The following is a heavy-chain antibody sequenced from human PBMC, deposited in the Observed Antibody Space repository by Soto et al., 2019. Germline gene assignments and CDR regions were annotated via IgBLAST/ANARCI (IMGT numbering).Heavy chain of an antibody. CDR1: GYSFTSYW. CDR2: IYPGDSDT. D-gene: IGHD6-13*01. V-gene: IGHV5-51*01. CDR3: ARLSSGYSSSWTDFDY. Sequence: GESLKISCKGSGYSFTSYWIGWVRQMPGKGLEWMGIIYPGDSDTRYSPSFQGQVTISADKSISTAYLQWSSLKASDTAMYYCARLSSGYSSSWTDFDYWGQGTLVTVSS. J-gene: IGHJ4*02.